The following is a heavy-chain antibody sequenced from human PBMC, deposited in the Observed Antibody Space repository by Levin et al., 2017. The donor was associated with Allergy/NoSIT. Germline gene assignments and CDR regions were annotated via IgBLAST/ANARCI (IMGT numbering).Heavy chain of an antibody. CDR2: IYPRDSDP. Sequence: GGSLRLSCKGSGYPFTAYWIGWLRQMPGKGLEWMGVIYPRDSDPIYSPSFQGQATISSAKSTSTTNLQWNSLKDSDTAIYYCARSIVGTSCWGNWGQGTLVTVSS. CDR1: GYPFTAYW. CDR3: ARSIVGTSCWGN. D-gene: IGHD1-26*01. J-gene: IGHJ4*02. V-gene: IGHV5-51*01.